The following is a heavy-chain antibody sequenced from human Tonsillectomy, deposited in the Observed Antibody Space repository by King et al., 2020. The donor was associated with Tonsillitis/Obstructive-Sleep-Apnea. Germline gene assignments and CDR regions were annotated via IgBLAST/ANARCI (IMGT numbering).Heavy chain of an antibody. Sequence: QLVQSGAEVKKPGASVKVSCKASGYTFTGNYIHWVRQAPGQGLEWLGIINPSDSITTYAQRFQGRVTMTRDTSPSTVNMELSSLRSEDTAVYYCVRDDKDGRHLDYWGQGSLVTVSS. J-gene: IGHJ4*02. CDR1: GYTFTGNY. CDR2: INPSDSIT. D-gene: IGHD2-15*01. CDR3: VRDDKDGRHLDY. V-gene: IGHV1-46*01.